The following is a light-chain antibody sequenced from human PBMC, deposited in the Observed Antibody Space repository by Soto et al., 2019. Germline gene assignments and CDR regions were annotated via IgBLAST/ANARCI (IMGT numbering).Light chain of an antibody. CDR1: SSDIGSNNY. CDR3: SSYTTTTRL. Sequence: QSALTQPASVSGSPGQSITISCTGTSSDIGSNNYVSWFQQRPGKDPTLIIYEVSNRPSGVSTHFSGSKSGNTASLTISGLLPDDEAEYYCSSYTTTTRLFGGGTKLTVL. CDR2: EVS. V-gene: IGLV2-14*01. J-gene: IGLJ3*02.